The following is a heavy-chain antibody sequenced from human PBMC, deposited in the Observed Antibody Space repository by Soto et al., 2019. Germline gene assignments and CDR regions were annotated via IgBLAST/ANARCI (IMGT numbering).Heavy chain of an antibody. J-gene: IGHJ6*02. CDR3: ARDGYGMDV. CDR1: GGSISSYY. Sequence: SETLSLTCTVSGGSISSYYWSWIRQPPGKGLEWIGYIYYSGSTNYNPSLTSRVTISVDTSKNQFSLKLSSVTAADTAVYYCARDGYGMDVWGQGTTVTVSS. CDR2: IYYSGST. V-gene: IGHV4-59*01.